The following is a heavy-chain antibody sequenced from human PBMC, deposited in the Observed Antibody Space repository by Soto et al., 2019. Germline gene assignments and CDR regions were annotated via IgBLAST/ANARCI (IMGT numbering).Heavy chain of an antibody. CDR1: GYSFTIYW. CDR2: IYPGDSDT. D-gene: IGHD6-19*01. J-gene: IGHJ6*02. V-gene: IGHV5-51*01. CDR3: ARVSPRLNYGMDV. Sequence: GKSLKISCNGSGYSFTIYWIGWVRQMPGKGLEWMGIIYPGDSDTRYSPSFQGQVTISADKSISTAYLQWSSLKASDTAMYYCARVSPRLNYGMDVWGQGTAVTVSS.